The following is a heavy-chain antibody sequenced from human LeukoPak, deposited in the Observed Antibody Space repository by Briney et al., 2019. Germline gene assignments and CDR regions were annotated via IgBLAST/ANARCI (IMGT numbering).Heavy chain of an antibody. D-gene: IGHD3-10*01. J-gene: IGHJ6*03. V-gene: IGHV3-48*04. CDR3: ARDGLSGFGEFTWVGYYYYYMDV. CDR2: ISSSSSTI. Sequence: GGSLRLSCAASGFTFSSYSMNWVRQAPGKGLEWVSYISSSSSTIYYADSVKGRFTISRDNAKNSLYLQMNSLRAEDTAVYYCARDGLSGFGEFTWVGYYYYYMDVWGKGTTVTISS. CDR1: GFTFSSYS.